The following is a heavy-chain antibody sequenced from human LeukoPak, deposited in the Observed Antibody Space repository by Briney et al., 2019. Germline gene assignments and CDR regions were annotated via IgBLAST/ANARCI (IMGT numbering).Heavy chain of an antibody. V-gene: IGHV3-21*01. CDR3: ARAGGSTVSHSDY. J-gene: IGHJ4*02. D-gene: IGHD4-17*01. CDR2: ISSSTSYI. Sequence: NPGGSLRLSCADSGFTFSSYSMNWIRQAPGKGLEWVSSISSSTSYIYYADSVKGRFTISKDNAKNSLYLQMNSLRAEDTAVYYCARAGGSTVSHSDYWGQGTLVTVSS. CDR1: GFTFSSYS.